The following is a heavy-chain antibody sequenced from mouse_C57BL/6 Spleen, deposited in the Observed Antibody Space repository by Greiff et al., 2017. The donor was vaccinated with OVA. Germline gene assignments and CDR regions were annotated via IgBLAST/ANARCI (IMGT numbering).Heavy chain of an antibody. J-gene: IGHJ3*01. CDR1: GYAFTNYL. D-gene: IGHD1-1*01. CDR2: INPGSGGT. Sequence: VQLQESGAELVRPGTSVKVSCKASGYAFTNYLIEWVKQRPGQGLEWIGVINPGSGGTNYNEKFKGKATLTADKSSSTAYMQLSSLTSEDSAVYFCAREGNYGSQFAYWGQGTLVTVSA. V-gene: IGHV1-54*01. CDR3: AREGNYGSQFAY.